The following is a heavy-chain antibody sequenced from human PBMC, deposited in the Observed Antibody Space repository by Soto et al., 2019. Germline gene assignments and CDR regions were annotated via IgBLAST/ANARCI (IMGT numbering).Heavy chain of an antibody. V-gene: IGHV3-48*03. CDR1: GFTFSSYE. Sequence: GGSLRLSCAASGFTFSSYEMNWVRQAPGKGLEWVSYISSSGSTIYYADSVKGRFTISRDNAKNSLYLQMNSLRAEDTAVYYCARGDTRSGSYYYYYYYGMDVWGQGTTVTVSS. CDR2: ISSSGSTI. CDR3: ARGDTRSGSYYYYYYYGMDV. D-gene: IGHD1-26*01. J-gene: IGHJ6*02.